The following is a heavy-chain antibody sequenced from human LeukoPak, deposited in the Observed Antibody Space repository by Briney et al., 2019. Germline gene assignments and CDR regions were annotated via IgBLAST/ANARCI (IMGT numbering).Heavy chain of an antibody. CDR1: GFTFSSYD. CDR2: INPNSGDT. Sequence: GASVKVSCKASGFTFSSYDINWVRQATGQGLEWMGWINPNSGDTTYAQKFQGRVTMTRDTSISSAYMDLSRLNSDDTAVYFCAREEQYNNFFDYWGPGTLVTVSS. V-gene: IGHV1-2*02. J-gene: IGHJ4*02. D-gene: IGHD1/OR15-1a*01. CDR3: AREEQYNNFFDY.